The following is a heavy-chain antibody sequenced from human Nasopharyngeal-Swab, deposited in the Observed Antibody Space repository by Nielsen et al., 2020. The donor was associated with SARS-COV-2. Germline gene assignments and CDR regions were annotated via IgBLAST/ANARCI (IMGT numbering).Heavy chain of an antibody. CDR3: AREPGDGVSWFDP. CDR2: INPSGGST. CDR1: GYTFTSYY. D-gene: IGHD3-10*01. V-gene: IGHV1-46*01. J-gene: IGHJ5*02. Sequence: ASVKVSCKASGYTFTSYYMRWVRQAPGQGLEWMGIINPSGGSTSYAQKFQGRVTMTRDTSTSTVYMELSSLRSEDTAVYYCAREPGDGVSWFDPWGQGTLVTVSS.